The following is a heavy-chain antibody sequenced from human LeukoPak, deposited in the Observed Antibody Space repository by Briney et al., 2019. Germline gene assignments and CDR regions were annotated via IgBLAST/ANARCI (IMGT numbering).Heavy chain of an antibody. V-gene: IGHV4-59*01. D-gene: IGHD1-26*01. Sequence: SETLSLTCTVSGYSITSNYYWGWIRQPPGKGLEWIGYIYYSGSTNYNPSLKSRVTISVDTSKNQFSLKLSSVTAADTAVYYCARVRRQELYYYYYMDVWGKGTTVTVSS. CDR2: IYYSGST. CDR3: ARVRRQELYYYYYMDV. J-gene: IGHJ6*03. CDR1: GYSITSNYY.